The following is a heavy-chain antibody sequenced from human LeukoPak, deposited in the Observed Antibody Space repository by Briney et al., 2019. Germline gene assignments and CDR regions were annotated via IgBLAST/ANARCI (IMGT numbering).Heavy chain of an antibody. CDR3: ARHYYGSGSYRGSWFNP. V-gene: IGHV4-39*01. D-gene: IGHD3-10*01. CDR2: IYYSGST. CDR1: GGSISSSSYY. Sequence: SETLSLTCTVSGGSISSSSYYWGWIRQPPGKGLEWIGSIYYSGSTYYNPSLKSRVTISVDTSKNQFSLKLSSVTAADTAVYYCARHYYGSGSYRGSWFNPWGQGTLVTVSS. J-gene: IGHJ5*02.